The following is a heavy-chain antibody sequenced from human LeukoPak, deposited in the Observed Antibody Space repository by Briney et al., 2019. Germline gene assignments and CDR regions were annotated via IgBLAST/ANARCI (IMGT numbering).Heavy chain of an antibody. V-gene: IGHV3-21*01. J-gene: IGHJ4*02. CDR3: ASQPYSGSYYFDY. CDR2: ISSSSSYI. Sequence: PGGSLRLSCAASGFTFSSYSMNWVRQAPGKGLEWVSSISSSSSYIYYADSVKGRFTISRDNAKNSLYLQMNSLRAEDTAVYYCASQPYSGSYYFDYWGQGTLVTVSS. CDR1: GFTFSSYS. D-gene: IGHD1-26*01.